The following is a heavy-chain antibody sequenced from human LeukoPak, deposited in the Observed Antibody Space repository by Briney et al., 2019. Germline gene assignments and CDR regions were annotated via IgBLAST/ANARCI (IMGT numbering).Heavy chain of an antibody. Sequence: GGSLRLSCVASGFTFSSYNMNWVRQAPGKGLEWASLISSTGSTINYADSVKGRFTVSRDNAKNSLYLQMNNLRDEGTAVYYCASQRVGSRSLDYWGQGTLVTVSS. CDR1: GFTFSSYN. CDR3: ASQRVGSRSLDY. J-gene: IGHJ4*02. V-gene: IGHV3-48*02. CDR2: ISSTGSTI. D-gene: IGHD1-26*01.